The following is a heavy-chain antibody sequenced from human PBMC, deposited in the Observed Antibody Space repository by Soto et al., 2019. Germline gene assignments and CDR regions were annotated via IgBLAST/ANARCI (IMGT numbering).Heavy chain of an antibody. V-gene: IGHV1-18*01. D-gene: IGHD2-8*02. CDR1: GYSFATSG. Sequence: QVKLVQSGTEVKEPGASITVSCKASGYSFATSGMTWVRQAPGQGLEWMGWISVYNGNTNYDQNLQDRVTMTADTSTRTAYLEVRSLTSDDSGIYFCAATGGHYFGLDVWGQGTTVTVSS. J-gene: IGHJ6*02. CDR3: AATGGHYFGLDV. CDR2: ISVYNGNT.